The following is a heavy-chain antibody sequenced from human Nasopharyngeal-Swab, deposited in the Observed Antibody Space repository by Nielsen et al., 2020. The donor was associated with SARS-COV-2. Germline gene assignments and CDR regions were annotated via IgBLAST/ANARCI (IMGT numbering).Heavy chain of an antibody. J-gene: IGHJ4*02. CDR3: ARVARRYSSGWYYFDY. CDR1: GFTFSDYY. Sequence: GESLKISCAASGFTFSDYYMSWIRQAPGKGLEWVSYISSSGSTIYYADSVKGRFTISRDNAKNSLYLQMNSLRAEDTAVYYCARVARRYSSGWYYFDYWGQGTLVTVSS. CDR2: ISSSGSTI. D-gene: IGHD6-19*01. V-gene: IGHV3-11*04.